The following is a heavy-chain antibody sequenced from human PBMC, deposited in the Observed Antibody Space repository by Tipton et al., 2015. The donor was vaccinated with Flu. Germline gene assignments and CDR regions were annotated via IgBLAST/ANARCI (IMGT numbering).Heavy chain of an antibody. Sequence: TLSLTCAVYGGSFSGYYWFWIRQPPGKGLEWIGEINHSGSTNYNPSLKSRVTISVDTSRNQFSLKLTSVTAADTAVYYCAREDYDLVTASFSGFSWGQGTLVTVSS. D-gene: IGHD3-9*01. V-gene: IGHV4-34*01. CDR2: INHSGST. CDR1: GGSFSGYY. CDR3: AREDYDLVTASFSGFS. J-gene: IGHJ4*02.